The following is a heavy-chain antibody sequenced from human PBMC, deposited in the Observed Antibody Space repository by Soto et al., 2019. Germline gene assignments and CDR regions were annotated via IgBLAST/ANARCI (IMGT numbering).Heavy chain of an antibody. CDR3: ARDELGVTLYNWFYP. D-gene: IGHD1-26*01. CDR2: ISSISRTI. CDR1: GFSLNNYG. Sequence: DVQLVESGGGLVQPGGSLRLSCAASGFSLNNYGMNWVRQVPGKGLEWLSYISSISRTIHYADSVKGRFTVSRDNAKKSVYLQMNSLRDEDTAVYYCARDELGVTLYNWFYPWGQGTLVTVSS. J-gene: IGHJ5*02. V-gene: IGHV3-48*02.